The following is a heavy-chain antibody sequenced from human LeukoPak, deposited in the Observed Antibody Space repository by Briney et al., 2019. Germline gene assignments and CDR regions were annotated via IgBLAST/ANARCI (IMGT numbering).Heavy chain of an antibody. J-gene: IGHJ4*02. D-gene: IGHD6-19*01. CDR2: INSDGSST. CDR1: GFTFSSYW. V-gene: IGHV3-74*01. CDR3: ARARAVADPFDY. Sequence: PGGSLRLSCAASGFTFSSYWMHWVRQAPGKGLVWVSRINSDGSSTSYADSVKGRFTISRDNAKNTLYLQMNSLRAEDTAVYYCARARAVADPFDYWGQGTLVTVSS.